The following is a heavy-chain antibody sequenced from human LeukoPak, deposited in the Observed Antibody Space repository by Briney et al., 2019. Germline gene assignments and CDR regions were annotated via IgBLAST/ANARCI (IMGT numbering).Heavy chain of an antibody. CDR1: GFTFSSYA. CDR2: ISGSGGST. J-gene: IGHJ4*02. V-gene: IGHV3-23*01. D-gene: IGHD3-10*01. Sequence: HTGGSLRLSCAASGFTFSSYAMSWVRQAPGKGLEWVSAISGSGGSTYYADSVKGRFTISRDNSKNTLYLQMNSLRAEDTAVYYCARVPQRLMVRGVILPFDYWGQGTLVTVS. CDR3: ARVPQRLMVRGVILPFDY.